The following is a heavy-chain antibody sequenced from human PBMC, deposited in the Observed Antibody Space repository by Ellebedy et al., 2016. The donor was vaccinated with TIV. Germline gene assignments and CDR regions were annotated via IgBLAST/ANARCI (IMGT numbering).Heavy chain of an antibody. CDR2: IKQDGSEK. CDR3: ARGERAGHTDY. V-gene: IGHV3-7*03. D-gene: IGHD6-13*01. J-gene: IGHJ4*02. Sequence: GGSLRLXXAASGFTFSSYWMSWVRQAPGKGLEWVANIKQDGSEKYYVDSVKGRFTISRDNAKNSLYLQMNSLRAEDTAVYYCARGERAGHTDYWGQGTLVTVSS. CDR1: GFTFSSYW.